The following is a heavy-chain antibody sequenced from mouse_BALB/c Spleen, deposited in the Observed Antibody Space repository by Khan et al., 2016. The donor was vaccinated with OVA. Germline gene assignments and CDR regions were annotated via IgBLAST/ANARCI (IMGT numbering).Heavy chain of an antibody. CDR1: GHTFTNYG. CDR2: INTYTGEP. J-gene: IGHJ4*01. CDR3: ARPPYFSYAMDN. Sequence: QIQLVQSGPELKKPGETVKISCKASGHTFTNYGMNWVKQPPGKGLKWMGWINTYTGEPTYADDFNGRFVFSLETSASTAYLQINNPKNEDTATYFCARPPYFSYAMDNWGQGTSVTVSS. D-gene: IGHD2-10*01. V-gene: IGHV9-3-1*01.